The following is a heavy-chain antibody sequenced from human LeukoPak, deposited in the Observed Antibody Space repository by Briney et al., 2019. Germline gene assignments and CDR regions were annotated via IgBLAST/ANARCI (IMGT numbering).Heavy chain of an antibody. CDR1: GGTFSSYA. CDR2: IIPIFGTA. CDR3: ASTIVVTAAILGGSYSGCLDY. V-gene: IGHV1-69*05. J-gene: IGHJ4*02. Sequence: SVKVSCKASGGTFSSYAISWVRQAPGQGLEWMGGIIPIFGTANYAQKFQGRVTITTDESTSTAYMELSSLRSEDTAVYYCASTIVVTAAILGGSYSGCLDYWGQGTLVTVSS. D-gene: IGHD2-2*02.